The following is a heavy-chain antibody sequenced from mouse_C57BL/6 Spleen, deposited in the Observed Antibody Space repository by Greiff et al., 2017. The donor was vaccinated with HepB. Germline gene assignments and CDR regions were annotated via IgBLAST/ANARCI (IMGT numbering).Heavy chain of an antibody. CDR3: ARSFYDGYYDRAWFAY. J-gene: IGHJ3*01. V-gene: IGHV1-9*01. D-gene: IGHD2-3*01. CDR1: GYTFTGYW. CDR2: ILPGSGST. Sequence: QVQLQQSGAELMKPGASVKLSCKATGYTFTGYWIEWVKQRPGHGLEWIGEILPGSGSTNYNEKFKGKATFTADTSSNTAYMQLSSLTTEDSAIYYCARSFYDGYYDRAWFAYWGQGTLVTVSA.